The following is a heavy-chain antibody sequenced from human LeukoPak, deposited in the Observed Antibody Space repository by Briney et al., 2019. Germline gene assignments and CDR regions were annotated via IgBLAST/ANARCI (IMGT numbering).Heavy chain of an antibody. D-gene: IGHD1-26*01. CDR1: RISFTYW. Sequence: GGSLRLSCAASRISFTYWMSWVRQAPGKGLEWVSAISGSGGSTYYADSVKGRFTISRDNSKNTLYLQMNSLRAEDTAVYYCAKRVGATTTYYFDYWGQGTLVTVSS. J-gene: IGHJ4*02. CDR3: AKRVGATTTYYFDY. CDR2: ISGSGGST. V-gene: IGHV3-23*01.